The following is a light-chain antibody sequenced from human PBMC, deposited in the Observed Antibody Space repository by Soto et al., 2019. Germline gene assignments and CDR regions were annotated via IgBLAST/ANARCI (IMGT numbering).Light chain of an antibody. Sequence: DIQMTQSPSSLSASVGDRVTITYRASQSIGDNLNWYQQKAGKAPKLLIYSTSSFQSGVPSRFSGSGSGTVFTLTISSLQPDDFATYYCQQSYTTPWTFGQGTKVDIK. CDR2: STS. CDR1: QSIGDN. V-gene: IGKV1-39*01. CDR3: QQSYTTPWT. J-gene: IGKJ1*01.